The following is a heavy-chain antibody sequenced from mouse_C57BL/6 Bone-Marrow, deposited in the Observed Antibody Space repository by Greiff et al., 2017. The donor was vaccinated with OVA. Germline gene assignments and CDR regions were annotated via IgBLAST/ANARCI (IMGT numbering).Heavy chain of an antibody. J-gene: IGHJ4*01. V-gene: IGHV14-2*01. CDR3: ARPSVVAPYYAMDY. CDR1: GFNIKDYY. D-gene: IGHD1-1*01. Sequence: DVQLQESGAELVKPGASVKLSCTASGFNIKDYYMHWVKQRTEQGLEWIGRIDPEDGETKYAPKFQGKATITADTSSNTAYLQLSSLTSEDTAVDFCARPSVVAPYYAMDYWGQGTSVTVSS. CDR2: IDPEDGET.